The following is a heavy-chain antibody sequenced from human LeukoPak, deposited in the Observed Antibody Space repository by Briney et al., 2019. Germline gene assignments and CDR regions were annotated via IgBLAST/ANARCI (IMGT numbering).Heavy chain of an antibody. J-gene: IGHJ4*02. Sequence: PGGSLRLSCAASGFTFSNYAMSWVRQAPGKGLEWVSSMSGSSVYTYYADSVRGRFTISRDNSENKLYLQANSLRAEATAVYYCGKGLNRDYSGIGDHWGQGTLVTVSS. V-gene: IGHV3-23*01. CDR2: MSGSSVYT. CDR3: GKGLNRDYSGIGDH. D-gene: IGHD5-12*01. CDR1: GFTFSNYA.